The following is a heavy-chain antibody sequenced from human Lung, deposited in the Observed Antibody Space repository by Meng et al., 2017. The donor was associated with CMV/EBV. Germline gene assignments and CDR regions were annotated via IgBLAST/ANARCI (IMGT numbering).Heavy chain of an antibody. CDR1: GFTFSSYW. CDR3: ARHRADYYFDY. CDR2: ISSDGSST. D-gene: IGHD2-21*02. J-gene: IGHJ4*02. Sequence: ESLKISCAASGFTFSSYWMHWVRQAPGKGLVWVSRISSDGSSTIYADSVKGRFIISRDNAKNTLYLQMNSLRGEDTAVYYCARHRADYYFDYWGQGTVVNGAS. V-gene: IGHV3-74*01.